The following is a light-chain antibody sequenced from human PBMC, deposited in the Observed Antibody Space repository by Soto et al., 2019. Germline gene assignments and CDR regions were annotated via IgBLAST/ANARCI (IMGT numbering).Light chain of an antibody. CDR1: QNVYNN. V-gene: IGKV3-15*01. J-gene: IGKJ4*01. CDR3: QQYNEWPLT. CDR2: HAS. Sequence: ETVMTQSPAALSVSRGERATLSCRASQNVYNNLAWYQQKPGQAPRLLIYHASSRATGIPARFSGSGSGTEFTLTISSLQSEDFAVYYCQQYNEWPLTFGGGTKVEIK.